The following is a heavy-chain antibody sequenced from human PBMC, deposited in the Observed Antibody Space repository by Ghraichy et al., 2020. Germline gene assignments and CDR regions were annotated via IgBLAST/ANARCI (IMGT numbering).Heavy chain of an antibody. Sequence: GESLNISCAASGFTFSSYGMHWVRQAPGKGLEWVAVISYDGSNKYYADSVKGRFTISRDNSKNTLYLQMNSLRAEDTAVYYCARSPRHDYSNWGSGTAYYWGQGTLVTVSS. CDR2: ISYDGSNK. CDR3: ARSPRHDYSNWGSGTAYY. J-gene: IGHJ4*02. CDR1: GFTFSSYG. V-gene: IGHV3-30*03. D-gene: IGHD4-11*01.